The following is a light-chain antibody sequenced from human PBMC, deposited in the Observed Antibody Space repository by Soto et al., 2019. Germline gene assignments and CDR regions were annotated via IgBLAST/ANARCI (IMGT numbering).Light chain of an antibody. CDR2: KAS. J-gene: IGKJ1*01. CDR1: QSISTW. V-gene: IGKV1-5*03. CDR3: QQYNSYSPKT. Sequence: DIQMTQSPSTLSASVGDRVTITCRASQSISTWLAWYQQEPGKAPKLLIHKASSLQSGVPSRFSGSGSGTDFTLTISSLQPDDFATYYCQQYNSYSPKTFGQGTKVEIK.